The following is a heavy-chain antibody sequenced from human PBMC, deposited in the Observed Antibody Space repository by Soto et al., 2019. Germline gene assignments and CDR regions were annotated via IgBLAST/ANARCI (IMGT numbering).Heavy chain of an antibody. D-gene: IGHD3-16*01. CDR3: ARGLIFPTTETPQVNYGMDV. Sequence: ASVKVSCKASGYTFTSYDINWVRQATGQGLEWMGWMNPNSGNTGYAQKFQGRVTMTRNTSISTAYMELSSLRSEDTAVYYCARGLIFPTTETPQVNYGMDVWGQGTTVTVYS. CDR2: MNPNSGNT. J-gene: IGHJ6*02. CDR1: GYTFTSYD. V-gene: IGHV1-8*01.